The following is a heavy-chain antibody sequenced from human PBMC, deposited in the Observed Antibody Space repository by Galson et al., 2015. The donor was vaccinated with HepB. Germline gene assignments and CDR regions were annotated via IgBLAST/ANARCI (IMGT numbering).Heavy chain of an antibody. Sequence: SVKVSCKASGYIFTNYGISWVRQAPGQGLEWIGWISGYNANTDYARTVQGRVSLTRDTSTTTAYMELRSLTSDDTAVYYCGRISHKYYYYYMDVWGKGTTVTVSS. J-gene: IGHJ6*03. V-gene: IGHV1-18*01. CDR1: GYIFTNYG. CDR2: ISGYNANT. CDR3: GRISHKYYYYYMDV.